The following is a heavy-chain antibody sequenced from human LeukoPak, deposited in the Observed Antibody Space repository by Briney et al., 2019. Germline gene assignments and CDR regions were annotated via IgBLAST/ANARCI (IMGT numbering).Heavy chain of an antibody. CDR3: ARAVASNYGNFDY. CDR2: INRDGSNT. D-gene: IGHD3-10*01. CDR1: GFTFSSYW. J-gene: IGHJ4*02. V-gene: IGHV3-74*01. Sequence: GSLRLPCAASGFTFSSYWMHWVRQAPGKGLVWVSRINRDGSNTNYADSVKGRFTISRDSAKNTLYLQMNSLRAEDTAVYYCARAVASNYGNFDYWGQGTLVTVSS.